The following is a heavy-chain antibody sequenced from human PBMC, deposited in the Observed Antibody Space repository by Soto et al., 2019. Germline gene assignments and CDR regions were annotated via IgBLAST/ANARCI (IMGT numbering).Heavy chain of an antibody. CDR1: GYSFSSFW. V-gene: IGHV5-51*01. CDR3: ARTIYFGSGSSLGWFDP. D-gene: IGHD3-10*01. CDR2: IFPRDSET. J-gene: IGHJ5*02. Sequence: GESLKISCKVSGYSFSSFWIGWVRQMPEKGLEWMGIIFPRDSETKYSPSFQGQVTMSADMSTSTAYLQWTSLKASDTAMYFCARTIYFGSGSSLGWFDPWGQGTLVTVSS.